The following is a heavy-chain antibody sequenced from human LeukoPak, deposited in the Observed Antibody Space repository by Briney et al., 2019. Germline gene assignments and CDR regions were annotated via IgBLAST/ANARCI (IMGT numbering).Heavy chain of an antibody. CDR1: GGSISSGGYY. D-gene: IGHD3-3*01. CDR2: IYYSGST. Sequence: PSETLSLTCAVSGGSISSGGYYWSWIRQPPGKGLEWIGYIYYSGSTNYNPSLKSRVTISVDTSKNQFSLKLWSVTAADTAVYYCARTPIWSGLYGMDVWGQGTTVTVSS. CDR3: ARTPIWSGLYGMDV. J-gene: IGHJ6*02. V-gene: IGHV4-61*08.